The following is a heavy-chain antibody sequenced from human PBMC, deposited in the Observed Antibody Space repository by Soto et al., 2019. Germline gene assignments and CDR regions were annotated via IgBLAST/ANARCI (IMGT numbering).Heavy chain of an antibody. CDR1: GFTFKNYG. D-gene: IGHD6-19*01. Sequence: QVQLVESGGGVVQPGRSLRLSCAASGFTFKNYGMHWVRQARGKGLEWVAVISHDGRIQLYADSVKGRFTISRDQSMNTLFLQMNSLRPEDTAVYYCAKEVTPVAGTGLDYWGQGTLVTVSS. CDR2: ISHDGRIQ. J-gene: IGHJ4*02. V-gene: IGHV3-30*18. CDR3: AKEVTPVAGTGLDY.